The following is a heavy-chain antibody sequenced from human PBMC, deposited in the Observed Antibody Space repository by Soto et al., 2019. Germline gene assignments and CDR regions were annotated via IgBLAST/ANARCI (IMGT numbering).Heavy chain of an antibody. CDR3: ARKYCSGGSCYSDPFQH. CDR1: GFTFSSYG. J-gene: IGHJ1*01. D-gene: IGHD2-15*01. V-gene: IGHV3-33*01. CDR2: IWYDGSNK. Sequence: QVQLVESGGGVVQPGRSLRLSCAASGFTFSSYGMHWVRQAPGKGLEWVAVIWYDGSNKYYADSVKGRFTISRDNSKNTVYLQMISLRAEDTAVYYCARKYCSGGSCYSDPFQHWGQGTLVTVSS.